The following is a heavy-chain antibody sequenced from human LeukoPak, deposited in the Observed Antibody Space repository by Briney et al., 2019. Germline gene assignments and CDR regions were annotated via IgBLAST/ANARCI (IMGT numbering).Heavy chain of an antibody. V-gene: IGHV3-30*02. Sequence: GGSLRLSCAASGFIFNNYGMHWVRQAPGKGLEWVAFIRYDGSNKYYADSVKGRFTISRDNSKNTLYLQMNSLRAEDTAVYYCAKGDSWVMVLGGTGPDYWGQGTLVTVSS. CDR3: AKGDSWVMVLGGTGPDY. CDR1: GFIFNNYG. J-gene: IGHJ4*02. CDR2: IRYDGSNK. D-gene: IGHD2-15*01.